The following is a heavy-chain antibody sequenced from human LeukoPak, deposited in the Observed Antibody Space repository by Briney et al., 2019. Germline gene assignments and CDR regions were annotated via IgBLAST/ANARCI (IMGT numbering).Heavy chain of an antibody. J-gene: IGHJ4*02. CDR2: INAGNGNT. Sequence: ASVKVSCKASGYTFTSYAMHWVRQAPGQRLEWMGWINAGNGNTKYSRKFQGRVTITRDTSASTAYMELSSLRSEDTAVYYCARDRPHGDYTFDYWGQGTLVTVSS. D-gene: IGHD4-17*01. CDR3: ARDRPHGDYTFDY. CDR1: GYTFTSYA. V-gene: IGHV1-3*01.